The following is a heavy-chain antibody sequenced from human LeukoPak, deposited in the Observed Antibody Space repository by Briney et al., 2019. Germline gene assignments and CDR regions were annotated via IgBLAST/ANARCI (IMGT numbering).Heavy chain of an antibody. CDR1: GFTFSDYY. CDR3: ARVRRETEYSSSWYFDY. CDR2: ISSSSSYT. Sequence: KPGGSLRLSCAASGFTFSDYYMSWIRQAPGKGLEWVSYISSSSSYTNYADSVKGRFTISRDNAKNSLYLQMNSLRAEDTAVYYCARVRRETEYSSSWYFDYWGQGTLVTVSS. V-gene: IGHV3-11*05. D-gene: IGHD6-13*01. J-gene: IGHJ4*02.